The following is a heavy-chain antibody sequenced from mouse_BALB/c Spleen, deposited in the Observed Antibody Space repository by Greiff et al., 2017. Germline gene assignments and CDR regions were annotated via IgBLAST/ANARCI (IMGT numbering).Heavy chain of an antibody. J-gene: IGHJ2*01. CDR1: GYTFTDYA. CDR2: ISTYYGDA. Sequence: QVQLQQSGAELVRPGVSVKISCKGSGYTFTDYAMHWVKQSHAKSLEWIGVISTYYGDASYNQKFKGKATMTVDKSSSTAYMELARLTSEDSAIYYCARTLYGSSYGYFDYWGQGTTRTVSS. D-gene: IGHD1-1*01. CDR3: ARTLYGSSYGYFDY. V-gene: IGHV1S137*01.